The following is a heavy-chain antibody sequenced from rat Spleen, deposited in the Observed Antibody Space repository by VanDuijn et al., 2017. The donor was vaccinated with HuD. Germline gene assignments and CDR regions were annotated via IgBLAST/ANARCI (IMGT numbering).Heavy chain of an antibody. D-gene: IGHD1-1*01. Sequence: EVQLVESGGGLVQPGNSLKLSCAASEFTFSDYAMAWVRQSPKKGLEWVASISTGGGSTYYRDSVRGRFTISRDNAKSTLYLQMNSLRSEDTATYYCARENYYSGDYWGQGVMVTVSS. V-gene: IGHV5S23*01. CDR2: ISTGGGST. CDR3: ARENYYSGDY. J-gene: IGHJ2*01. CDR1: EFTFSDYA.